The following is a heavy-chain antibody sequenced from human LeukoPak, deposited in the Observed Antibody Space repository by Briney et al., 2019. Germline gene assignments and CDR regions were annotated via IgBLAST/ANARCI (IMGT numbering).Heavy chain of an antibody. CDR3: ARDGYSGNDGL. V-gene: IGHV4-59*01. CDR1: GGSISSYY. D-gene: IGHD5-12*01. Sequence: SETLSLTCTVSGGSISSYYWSWIRQPPGKGLEWIGYIYHSGSTKYNPSLTSRATISVDTSNNQFSLKLSSVTAADTAVYYCARDGYSGNDGLWGQGSLVTVSS. CDR2: IYHSGST. J-gene: IGHJ4*02.